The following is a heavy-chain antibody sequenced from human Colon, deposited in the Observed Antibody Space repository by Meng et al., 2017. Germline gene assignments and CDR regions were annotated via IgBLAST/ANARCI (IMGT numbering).Heavy chain of an antibody. CDR1: GFAFKTYW. Sequence: GESLKISCAASGFAFKTYWMHWVRQVPGKGLVWVSRINPDGSLTSHADSVKGRFTISRDNAKNTLFLQMSSLRAEDTAVYYCVRDLGGHDGYWGLGTLVTVSS. CDR2: INPDGSLT. CDR3: VRDLGGHDGY. D-gene: IGHD5-12*01. V-gene: IGHV3-74*01. J-gene: IGHJ4*02.